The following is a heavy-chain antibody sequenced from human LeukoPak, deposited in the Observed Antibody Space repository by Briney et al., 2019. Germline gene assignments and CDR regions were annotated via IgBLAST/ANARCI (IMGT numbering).Heavy chain of an antibody. Sequence: SETLSLTCAVYGGSFSGYYWSWIRQPPGKGLEWIGEINHSGSTNYNPSLKSRVTISVDTSKNQFSLKLSSVTAADTAVYYCARTRGATRYSSSPPCDYWGQGTLVTVSS. V-gene: IGHV4-34*01. CDR1: GGSFSGYY. J-gene: IGHJ4*02. CDR2: INHSGST. D-gene: IGHD6-13*01. CDR3: ARTRGATRYSSSPPCDY.